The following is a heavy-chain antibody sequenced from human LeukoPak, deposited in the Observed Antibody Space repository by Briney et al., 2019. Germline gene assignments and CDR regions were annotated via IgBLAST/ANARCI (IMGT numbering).Heavy chain of an antibody. CDR1: GFTFNDYY. CDR2: ISSSASTL. J-gene: IGHJ6*02. CDR3: AGVPGTITMVRGVIKREYGMDV. Sequence: PGGSLRLSCAASGFTFNDYYMSWIRQAPGKGLEWVSYISSSASTLYYADSVKGRFTISRDNAKNTLYLQMNSLRAEDTAVYYCAGVPGTITMVRGVIKREYGMDVWGRGTTVTVSS. D-gene: IGHD3-10*01. V-gene: IGHV3-11*04.